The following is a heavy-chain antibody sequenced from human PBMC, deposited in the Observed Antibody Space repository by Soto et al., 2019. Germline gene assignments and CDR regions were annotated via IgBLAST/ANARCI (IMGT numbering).Heavy chain of an antibody. CDR2: ISSSGYI. V-gene: IGHV3-21*01. Sequence: GGSLRLSCAASGFNFNSYTINWVRQAPGKRLEWLSSISSSGYIFSTDSVRGRFTISRDNAKNSVYLQINSLRAEDTAVYFCARDRSGGSCYHGMDVWGQGNTVTVSS. J-gene: IGHJ6*02. CDR3: ARDRSGGSCYHGMDV. D-gene: IGHD2-15*01. CDR1: GFNFNSYT.